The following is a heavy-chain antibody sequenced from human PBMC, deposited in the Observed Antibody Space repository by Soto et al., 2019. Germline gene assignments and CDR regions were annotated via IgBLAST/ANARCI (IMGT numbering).Heavy chain of an antibody. Sequence: PSQTLSLTCAISGDSVSSNSAAWNWVRTSPSRGLEWLGRTYHRSKWHNDYAVSVKSRIIINPDTSKNHFSLELRSVTPEDTAVYSCARDVANYGHDHWGKGLMVTVSS. CDR3: ARDVANYGHDH. D-gene: IGHD3-10*01. CDR2: TYHRSKWHN. J-gene: IGHJ5*02. CDR1: GDSVSSNSAA. V-gene: IGHV6-1*01.